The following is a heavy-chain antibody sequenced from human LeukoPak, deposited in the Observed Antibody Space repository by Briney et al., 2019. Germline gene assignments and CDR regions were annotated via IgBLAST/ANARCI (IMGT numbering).Heavy chain of an antibody. CDR1: GGSISTYY. CDR2: IYASGRT. Sequence: SETLSLTCIVSGGSISTYYWSWIRQPAGKGLEWIGRIYASGRTNYNPSLKSRVTMSVDTSKNQFSLNLSSVTAADTAVYYCAREDYDTSEIDYWGQGTLVTVSS. V-gene: IGHV4-4*07. D-gene: IGHD3-22*01. CDR3: AREDYDTSEIDY. J-gene: IGHJ4*02.